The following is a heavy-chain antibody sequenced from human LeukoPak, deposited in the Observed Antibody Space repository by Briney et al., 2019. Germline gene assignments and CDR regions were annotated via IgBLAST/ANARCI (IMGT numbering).Heavy chain of an antibody. V-gene: IGHV4-34*01. Sequence: SETLSLTCAVYGGSFSRYYWSWIRQSPGTALEWIAEIDHRGDTNYNPSVKSRVTISIDTSKNQFSLKVRSLSAADTAVYYCARGATISETGYFDFWGQGTPVTVSS. D-gene: IGHD5-24*01. CDR3: ARGATISETGYFDF. CDR1: GGSFSRYY. J-gene: IGHJ4*03. CDR2: IDHRGDT.